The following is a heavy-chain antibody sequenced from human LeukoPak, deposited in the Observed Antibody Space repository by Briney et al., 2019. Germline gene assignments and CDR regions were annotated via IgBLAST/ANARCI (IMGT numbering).Heavy chain of an antibody. CDR1: GGSISRGDYY. D-gene: IGHD5-18*01. CDR3: ARGYSLDY. J-gene: IGHJ4*02. V-gene: IGHV4-30-4*01. Sequence: SETLSLTCTVSGGSISRGDYYWSWIRQPPGKGLEWIGYIYYSGSTYYTPSLRGRVTISVDTSKNQFSLNLSPVTAADTAVYYCARGYSLDYWGQGTLVTVSS. CDR2: IYYSGST.